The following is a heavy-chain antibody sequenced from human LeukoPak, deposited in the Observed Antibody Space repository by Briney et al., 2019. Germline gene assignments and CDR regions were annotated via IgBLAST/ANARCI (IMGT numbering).Heavy chain of an antibody. Sequence: SETLSLTCTVSGDSISSYYWSWIRQPPGKGLEWIGYVYYSGSTNYNPSLKSRVTMSVDTSKNQFSLRLSSVTAADTAVYYCATDRAVDNWFSPGGQETLVIV. J-gene: IGHJ5*02. CDR1: GDSISSYY. D-gene: IGHD2-15*01. CDR3: ATDRAVDNWFSP. CDR2: VYYSGST. V-gene: IGHV4-59*01.